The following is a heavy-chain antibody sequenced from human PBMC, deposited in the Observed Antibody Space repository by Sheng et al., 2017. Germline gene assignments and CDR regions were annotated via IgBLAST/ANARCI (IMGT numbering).Heavy chain of an antibody. Sequence: EVQLLESGGGLVQPGGSLRLSCAASGFTFSSYAMSWVRQAPGKGLEWVSAISGSGGSTYYADSVKGRFTISRDNSKNTLYLQMNSLRAEDTAVYYCAKSVELLWFGELLLDGPYFDVLGPGNPGHRLL. J-gene: IGHJ4*02. CDR2: ISGSGGST. CDR1: GFTFSSYA. D-gene: IGHD3-10*01. V-gene: IGHV3-23*01. CDR3: AKSVELLWFGELLLDGPYFDV.